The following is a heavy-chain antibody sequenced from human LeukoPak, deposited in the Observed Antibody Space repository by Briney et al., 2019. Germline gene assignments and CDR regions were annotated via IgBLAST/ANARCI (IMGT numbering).Heavy chain of an antibody. V-gene: IGHV3-64*01. D-gene: IGHD2-2*02. CDR2: ISSNGGST. CDR3: AGALLNSYCSSTSCYTWGIDY. Sequence: GGSLRLSCAASGFTFSSHAMHWVRQAPGKGLEYVSAISSNGGSTYYANSVKGRFTISRDNSKNTLYLQMGSLRAEDMAVYYCAGALLNSYCSSTSCYTWGIDYWGQGTLVTVSS. CDR1: GFTFSSHA. J-gene: IGHJ4*02.